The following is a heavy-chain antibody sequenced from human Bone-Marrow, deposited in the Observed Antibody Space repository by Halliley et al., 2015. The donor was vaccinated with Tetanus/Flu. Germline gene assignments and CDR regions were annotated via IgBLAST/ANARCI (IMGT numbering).Heavy chain of an antibody. V-gene: IGHV4-34*01. Sequence: TLSLTCGVYGGSFSGSCWSWIRQPPGKGLEWIGEINHSGSTNYNPSLKSRVTISVDTSKNQFSLKLNSVTAADTAVYYCARGRVYGDFAYFDLWGRGSLVTVSS. CDR3: ARGRVYGDFAYFDL. CDR2: INHSGST. D-gene: IGHD4-17*01. J-gene: IGHJ2*01. CDR1: GGSFSGSC.